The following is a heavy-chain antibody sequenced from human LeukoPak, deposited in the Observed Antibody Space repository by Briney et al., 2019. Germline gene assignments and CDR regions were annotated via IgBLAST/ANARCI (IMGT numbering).Heavy chain of an antibody. CDR2: INTDGSNT. CDR3: TRGGTTLDY. J-gene: IGHJ4*02. V-gene: IGHV3-74*01. Sequence: GGSLRLSCAASGFTFSSYWMHWVRQAPGKGLVWVSRINTDGSNTAYADSVKGRFSISRDNAKNTLYLQMNSLRAEDTAVYYCTRGGTTLDYWGQGTLVTVSS. CDR1: GFTFSSYW. D-gene: IGHD1-7*01.